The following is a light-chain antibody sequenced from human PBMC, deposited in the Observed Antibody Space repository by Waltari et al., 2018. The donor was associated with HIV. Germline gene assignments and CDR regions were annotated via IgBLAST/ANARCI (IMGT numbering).Light chain of an antibody. CDR1: QGILFNSNNKNY. CDR2: WAS. J-gene: IGKJ2*01. Sequence: DIVMTQSPDSLTVSLGERATINCKSSQGILFNSNNKNYLAWYQQRPGQSPMLLIYWASTRGSGVPVRFSGAGSGTNFSLTISNLQPEDVAVYYCQQYYTTPYSFGQGSRLEI. V-gene: IGKV4-1*01. CDR3: QQYYTTPYS.